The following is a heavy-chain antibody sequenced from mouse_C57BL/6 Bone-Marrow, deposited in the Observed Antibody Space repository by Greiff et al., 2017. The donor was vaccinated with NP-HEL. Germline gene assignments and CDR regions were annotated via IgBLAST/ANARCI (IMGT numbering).Heavy chain of an antibody. CDR3: ARLSGRNYYVSSNWYFDV. CDR1: GYTFTSYW. J-gene: IGHJ1*03. D-gene: IGHD1-1*01. CDR2: IDPSDSYT. Sequence: QVQLQQPGAELVMPGASVKLSCKASGYTFTSYWMHWVKQRPGQGLEWIGEIDPSDSYTNYNQKFKGKSTLTVDKSSSTAYMQLSSLTSEDSAVYYCARLSGRNYYVSSNWYFDVWGTGTTVTVSS. V-gene: IGHV1-69*01.